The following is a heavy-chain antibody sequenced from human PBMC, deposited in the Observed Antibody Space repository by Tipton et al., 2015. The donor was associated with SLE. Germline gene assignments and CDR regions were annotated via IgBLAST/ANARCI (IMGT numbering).Heavy chain of an antibody. D-gene: IGHD6-13*01. CDR1: GFTFSSYA. CDR3: ARERASAGTHSFDF. Sequence: SLRLSCAASGFTFSSYAVHWVRQAPGKGLEWVAVISYDGSNKYYADSVKGRFTISRDNSKNTLYLQMNSLRAEDTAVYYCARERASAGTHSFDFWGQGTLVTVSS. J-gene: IGHJ4*02. V-gene: IGHV3-30*04. CDR2: ISYDGSNK.